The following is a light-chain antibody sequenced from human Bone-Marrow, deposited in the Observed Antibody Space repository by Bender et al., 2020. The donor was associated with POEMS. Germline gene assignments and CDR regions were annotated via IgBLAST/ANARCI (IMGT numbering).Light chain of an antibody. CDR3: TSYAGSHIFVI. CDR2: EVT. J-gene: IGLJ2*01. Sequence: QSALTQPPSASGSPGQSVTISCTGTSSDVGGYNYVSWYQQHPGKVPHLIISEVTKRPSGVPDRFSGSKSGNTASLTVSGLQAEDEGDYYCTSYAGSHIFVIFGGGTKLTVL. CDR1: SSDVGGYNY. V-gene: IGLV2-8*01.